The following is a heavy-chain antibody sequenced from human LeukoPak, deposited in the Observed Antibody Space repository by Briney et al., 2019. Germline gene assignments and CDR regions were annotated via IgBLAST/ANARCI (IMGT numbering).Heavy chain of an antibody. Sequence: GGSLRLSCAASGFTFSSYWMHWVRQALGKGLVWVSRIYSDGISTSYADSVKGRFTISRDNAKNTLYLQMNSLKAEDTAIYYCAREGGSYSNYFDYWGQGTLVTVSS. J-gene: IGHJ4*02. CDR1: GFTFSSYW. CDR2: IYSDGIST. D-gene: IGHD1-26*01. CDR3: AREGGSYSNYFDY. V-gene: IGHV3-74*01.